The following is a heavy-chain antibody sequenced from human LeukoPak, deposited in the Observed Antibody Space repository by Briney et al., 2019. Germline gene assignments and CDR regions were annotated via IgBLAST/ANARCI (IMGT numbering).Heavy chain of an antibody. V-gene: IGHV3-30-3*01. Sequence: PGGSLRLSCAASGFTFSSYAMHWVRQAPGKGLEWVAVISYDGSNKYYADSVKGRFTISRDNSKNTLYLQMNSLRAEDTAVYYCARDDSSGYFPPFFDYWGQGTLVTVSS. J-gene: IGHJ4*02. CDR2: ISYDGSNK. D-gene: IGHD3-22*01. CDR1: GFTFSSYA. CDR3: ARDDSSGYFPPFFDY.